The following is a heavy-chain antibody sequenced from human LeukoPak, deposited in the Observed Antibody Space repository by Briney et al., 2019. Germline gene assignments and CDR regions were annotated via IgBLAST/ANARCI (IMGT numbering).Heavy chain of an antibody. V-gene: IGHV3-33*01. D-gene: IGHD6-13*01. CDR2: IWYDGSNK. Sequence: GGSLRLSCAASGFTFSSYGMHWVRQAPGKGLEWVAVIWYDGSNKYYADSVKGRFTISRDNSKNTLYLQMNSLRAEDTAVYYCARVYSSSWSFDYWGQGTLVTVSS. CDR1: GFTFSSYG. J-gene: IGHJ4*02. CDR3: ARVYSSSWSFDY.